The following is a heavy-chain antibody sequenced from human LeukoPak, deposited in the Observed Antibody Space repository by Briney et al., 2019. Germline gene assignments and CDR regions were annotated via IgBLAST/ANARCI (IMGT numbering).Heavy chain of an antibody. D-gene: IGHD1-26*01. CDR2: IYRDGTT. Sequence: GGSLRLSCAASGFAVSSNSMSWVRQAPGKGLEWVSVIYRDGTTYYADSVKGRFTISRDNSKNTVYLQMNSLRAEDTAVFYCASSTEWEPIRYYWGPGALVTVSS. J-gene: IGHJ4*02. V-gene: IGHV3-53*01. CDR3: ASSTEWEPIRYY. CDR1: GFAVSSNS.